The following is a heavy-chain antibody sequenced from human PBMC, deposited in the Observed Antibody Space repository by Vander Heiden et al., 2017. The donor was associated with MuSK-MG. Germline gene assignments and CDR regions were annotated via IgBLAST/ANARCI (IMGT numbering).Heavy chain of an antibody. Sequence: EVQLVQSGAEVKMPGESLKISCKGSGNSFTGYWIGWVRQMPGKGLEWMGIIYPGDSDTRYSPSFQGQVTISADKSIRTAYLQWSSLQASDTAMYYCARRVATSNAFDMWGQGTMVTVSS. J-gene: IGHJ3*02. V-gene: IGHV5-51*01. CDR2: IYPGDSDT. CDR1: GNSFTGYW. D-gene: IGHD2-15*01. CDR3: ARRVATSNAFDM.